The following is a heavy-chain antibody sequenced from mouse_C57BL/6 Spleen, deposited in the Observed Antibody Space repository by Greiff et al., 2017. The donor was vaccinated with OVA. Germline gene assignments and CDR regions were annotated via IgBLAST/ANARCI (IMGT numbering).Heavy chain of an antibody. Sequence: DVQLVESGPGLVKPSQSLSLTCSVTGYSITSGYYWNWIRQFPGNKLEWMGYISYDGSNNYNPSLKNRISITRDTSKNQFFLKLNSVTTEDTATYYCARAAYYDYDGAMDYWGQGTSVTVSS. CDR3: ARAAYYDYDGAMDY. V-gene: IGHV3-6*01. CDR1: GYSITSGYY. J-gene: IGHJ4*01. D-gene: IGHD2-4*01. CDR2: ISYDGSN.